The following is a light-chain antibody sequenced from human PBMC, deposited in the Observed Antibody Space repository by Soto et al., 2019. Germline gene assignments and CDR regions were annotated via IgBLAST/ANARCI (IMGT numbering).Light chain of an antibody. CDR3: SSYTGSYTYV. CDR1: SSDVGGYNY. J-gene: IGLJ1*01. V-gene: IGLV2-14*03. CDR2: DVT. Sequence: QSALTQPASASGSPGQSIAISCTGTSSDVGGYNYVSWYQQHPGKAPKLMIYDVTNRPSGVSDRFSGSKSGNTASLTISGLQAEDEVDYYCSSYTGSYTYVFGTGTKVTVL.